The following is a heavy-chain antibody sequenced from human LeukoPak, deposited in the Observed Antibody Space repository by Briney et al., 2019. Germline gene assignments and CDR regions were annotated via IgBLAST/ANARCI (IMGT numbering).Heavy chain of an antibody. CDR1: GGSFSGYY. CDR2: INHSGST. J-gene: IGHJ4*02. V-gene: IGHV4-34*01. D-gene: IGHD2-8*01. CDR3: ARAPGYCTNGVCSPGDFDY. Sequence: SETLSLTCAVYGGSFSGYYWSWIRQPPGKGLEWIGEINHSGSTNYNPSLKSRVTISVDTSKHQFSLKLSSVTAADTAVYYCARAPGYCTNGVCSPGDFDYWGQGTLVTVSS.